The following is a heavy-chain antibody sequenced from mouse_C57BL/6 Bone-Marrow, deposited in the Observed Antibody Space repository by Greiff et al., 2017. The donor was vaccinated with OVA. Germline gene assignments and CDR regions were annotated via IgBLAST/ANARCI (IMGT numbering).Heavy chain of an antibody. D-gene: IGHD2-2*01. CDR2: ISNGGGST. CDR1: GFTFSDYY. CDR3: ARLRWLPLYAMDY. J-gene: IGHJ4*01. Sequence: EVQRVESGGGLVQPGGSLKLSCAASGFTFSDYYMYWVRQTPEKRLEWVAYISNGGGSTYYPDTVKGRFTISRDNTKNTLYLQMSRLKSEDTAMYYCARLRWLPLYAMDYWGQGTSVTVSS. V-gene: IGHV5-12*01.